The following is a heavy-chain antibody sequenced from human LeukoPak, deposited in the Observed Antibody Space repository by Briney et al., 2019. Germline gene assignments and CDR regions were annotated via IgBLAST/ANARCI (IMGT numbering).Heavy chain of an antibody. Sequence: GGSLRLSCAASGFTFSTYGMYWVRQAPGKRLEWAALIWNDGSKKYYADSVKGRFTISRDNSKSTLYLQMNSLRAEDTAVYYCAKGAFWTGYSEYFDPWGQGVLVTVSS. CDR3: AKGAFWTGYSEYFDP. V-gene: IGHV3-33*06. CDR2: IWNDGSKK. CDR1: GFTFSTYG. D-gene: IGHD3/OR15-3a*01. J-gene: IGHJ5*02.